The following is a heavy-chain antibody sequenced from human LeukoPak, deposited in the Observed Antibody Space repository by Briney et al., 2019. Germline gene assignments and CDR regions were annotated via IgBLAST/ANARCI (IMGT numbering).Heavy chain of an antibody. Sequence: GGSLRLSCAASGFTVSSNYMSWVRQAPGKGLEWVSVIYSGGSTYYADSVKGRFTISRHNSKNTLYLQMNSLRAEDTAVYYCARAIVDTAMVNVRDYDFYDGMDVLGQAATPSVSS. CDR1: GFTVSSNY. J-gene: IGHJ6*02. CDR3: ARAIVDTAMVNVRDYDFYDGMDV. V-gene: IGHV3-53*04. D-gene: IGHD5-18*01. CDR2: IYSGGST.